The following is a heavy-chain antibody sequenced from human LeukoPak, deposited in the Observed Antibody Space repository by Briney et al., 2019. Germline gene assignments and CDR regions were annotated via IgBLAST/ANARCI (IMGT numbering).Heavy chain of an antibody. CDR2: INPNSGGT. CDR3: ARDRGIYSGSYLFDY. V-gene: IGHV1-2*04. D-gene: IGHD1-26*01. J-gene: IGHJ4*02. CDR1: GYTFTGYY. Sequence: ASVKVSCKASGYTFTGYYMHWVRQAPGQGLEWMGWINPNSGGTNYAQKFQGWVTMTRDTSISTAYMELSRLRSDDTAVYYCARDRGIYSGSYLFDYRGQGTLVTVSS.